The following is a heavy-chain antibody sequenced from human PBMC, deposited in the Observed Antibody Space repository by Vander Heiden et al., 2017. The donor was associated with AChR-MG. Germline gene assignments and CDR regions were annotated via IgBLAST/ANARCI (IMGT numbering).Heavy chain of an antibody. J-gene: IGHJ6*02. CDR1: GYTFTSYD. D-gene: IGHD2-2*01. V-gene: IGHV1-8*01. CDR3: ARGSYQLLSLYYYYGMDV. Sequence: QVQLVQSGAEVKKPGASVKVSCKASGYTFTSYDIHWVRQATGQGLEWMGWMNPNSGNTGYAQKFQGRVTMTRNTSISTAYMELSSLRSEDTAVYYCARGSYQLLSLYYYYGMDVWGQGTTVTVSS. CDR2: MNPNSGNT.